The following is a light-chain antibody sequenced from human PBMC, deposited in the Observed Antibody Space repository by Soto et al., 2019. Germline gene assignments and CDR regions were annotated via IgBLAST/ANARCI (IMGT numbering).Light chain of an antibody. CDR2: KAS. J-gene: IGKJ1*01. Sequence: DIQMTQSPSTLSASVGDRVTITCRASQSISSWLAWYQQKPGKAPKLLIYKASSLESGVPSRFSGSGVGTEFALTISSLQPNDFATYYCQQYNSYSPWTCGQGTKVEIK. V-gene: IGKV1-5*03. CDR1: QSISSW. CDR3: QQYNSYSPWT.